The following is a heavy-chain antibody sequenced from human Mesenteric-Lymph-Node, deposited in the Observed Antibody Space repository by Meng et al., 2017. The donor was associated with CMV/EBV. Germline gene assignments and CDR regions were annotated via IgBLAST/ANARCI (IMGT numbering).Heavy chain of an antibody. CDR2: IKQDGSEK. D-gene: IGHD3-3*01. CDR3: ARGTYYDFWSGSSNYYGMDV. Sequence: GGSLRLSCAASGFTFSSYWMSWVRQAPGKGLEWVANIKQDGSEKYYVDSVKGRFTISRDNAKNSLYLQMNSLRAGDTAVYYCARGTYYDFWSGSSNYYGMDVWGQGTTVTVSS. J-gene: IGHJ6*02. CDR1: GFTFSSYW. V-gene: IGHV3-7*01.